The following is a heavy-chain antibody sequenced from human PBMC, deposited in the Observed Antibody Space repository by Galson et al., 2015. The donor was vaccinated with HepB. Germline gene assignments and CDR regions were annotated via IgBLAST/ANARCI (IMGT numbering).Heavy chain of an antibody. CDR3: AGTDCTGGICARPFDY. CDR1: GDSVSSNSVA. Sequence: CAISGDSVSSNSVAWDWIRQSPSRGLEWLARTFYRSSWYNDDDVAVKSRVTINPTTAKNQFSLQLNSVTPEDTAVYYCAGTDCTGGICARPFDYWGQGILVTVSS. CDR2: TFYRSSWYN. D-gene: IGHD2-8*02. J-gene: IGHJ4*02. V-gene: IGHV6-1*01.